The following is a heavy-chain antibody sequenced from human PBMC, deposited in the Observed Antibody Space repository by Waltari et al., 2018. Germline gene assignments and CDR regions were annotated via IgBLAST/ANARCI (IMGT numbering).Heavy chain of an antibody. CDR1: GGTFSSYA. V-gene: IGHV1-69*08. CDR3: ARDRTYYYDSSGYSLNY. Sequence: QVQLVQSGAEVKKHRSSVQVSCKASGGTFSSYAISWLRQDPGQGLEWMGRIIPIFGTANYAQKFQGRVTITADKSTSTAYMELSSLRSEDTAVYYCARDRTYYYDSSGYSLNYWGQGTLVTVSS. CDR2: IIPIFGTA. D-gene: IGHD3-22*01. J-gene: IGHJ4*02.